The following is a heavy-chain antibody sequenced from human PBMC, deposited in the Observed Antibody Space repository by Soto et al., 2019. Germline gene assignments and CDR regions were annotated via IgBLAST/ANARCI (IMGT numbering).Heavy chain of an antibody. CDR1: GGSFKSGSYS. CDR2: VYHTGRT. Sequence: SEPLSLPCTVSGGSFKSGSYSWSWIRQPPGKGLEWIGYVYHTGRTNYNPSLKSRVTISVDTSKNQFSLKLSSVTAADTAVYYCARITYYYDSSGSLLGWFDPWGQGTLVTVAS. V-gene: IGHV4-61*01. D-gene: IGHD3-22*01. CDR3: ARITYYYDSSGSLLGWFDP. J-gene: IGHJ5*02.